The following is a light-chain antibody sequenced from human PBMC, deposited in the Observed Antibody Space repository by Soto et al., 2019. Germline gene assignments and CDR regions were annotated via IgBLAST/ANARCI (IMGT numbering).Light chain of an antibody. CDR1: QTVGGN. Sequence: VMTQSPATLSVSPGESATLTCRASQTVGGNVAWDQQKPGQAPRLLIYGASTRATAIPARFSGSGSGTEFTLTISSVHSEDFATYYCQHYNSYSEAFGQGTKVEL. V-gene: IGKV3-15*01. J-gene: IGKJ1*01. CDR2: GAS. CDR3: QHYNSYSEA.